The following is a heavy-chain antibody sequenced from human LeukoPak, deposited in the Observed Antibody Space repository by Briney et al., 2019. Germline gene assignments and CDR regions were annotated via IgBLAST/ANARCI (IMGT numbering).Heavy chain of an antibody. CDR2: IYHSGST. J-gene: IGHJ4*02. Sequence: SETLSLTCAVSGGSISSGGYSWSWIRQPPGKGLEWIGYIYHSGSTYYNPSLKSRVTISVDRSKNQFSLKLSSVTAADTAVYYCARGSGDDSTSWYYFDYWGQGTLVTVSS. D-gene: IGHD3-22*01. CDR1: GGSISSGGYS. CDR3: ARGSGDDSTSWYYFDY. V-gene: IGHV4-30-2*01.